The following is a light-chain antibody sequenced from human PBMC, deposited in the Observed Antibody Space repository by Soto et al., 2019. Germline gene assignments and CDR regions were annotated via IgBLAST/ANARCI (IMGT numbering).Light chain of an antibody. CDR3: QQTFSTPIT. CDR1: QTVRTY. J-gene: IGKJ5*01. V-gene: IGKV1-39*01. Sequence: GDRVTITFLASQTVRTYLNWYQQRPGKAPTLLIYAASILQSSVPPRFSGAGSETDFTLTINGLQPEDFATYYCQQTFSTPITFGQGTRLEIK. CDR2: AAS.